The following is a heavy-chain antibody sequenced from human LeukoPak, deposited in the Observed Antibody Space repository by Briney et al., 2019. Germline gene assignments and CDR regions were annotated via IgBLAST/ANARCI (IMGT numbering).Heavy chain of an antibody. CDR2: IYHSGST. CDR1: GYSISSGYY. D-gene: IGHD2-2*01. V-gene: IGHV4-38-2*02. J-gene: IGHJ5*02. CDR3: ARLGYGNRVSCYGWFDP. Sequence: SETLSLTCTVSGYSISSGYYWAWIRQPPGKGLEWIGSIYHSGSTYNGPSPKSRVTMSVDTSKNQFSLKLTSVTAADTAVYYCARLGYGNRVSCYGWFDPWGQGTLVTVSS.